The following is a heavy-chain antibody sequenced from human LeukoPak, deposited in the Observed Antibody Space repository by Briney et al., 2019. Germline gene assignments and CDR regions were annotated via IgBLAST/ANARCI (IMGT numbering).Heavy chain of an antibody. CDR2: IKPDGSDE. J-gene: IGHJ4*02. V-gene: IGHV3-7*04. CDR3: ARENFQY. CDR1: GFTFSSDW. Sequence: GGSLRLSCAASGFTFSSDWMNWVRQAPGKGLEWVANIKPDGSDESYVDSVTGRFTISRENAKNSLYLQMNSLRAEDTAVYYCARENFQYWAQGTLVTVSS.